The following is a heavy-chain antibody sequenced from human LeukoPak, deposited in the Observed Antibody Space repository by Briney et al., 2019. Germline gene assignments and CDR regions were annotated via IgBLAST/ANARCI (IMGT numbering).Heavy chain of an antibody. CDR1: GVSISTHY. V-gene: IGHV4-59*11. J-gene: IGHJ6*03. CDR3: ARAGNYGTFYYYYYYMDV. D-gene: IGHD4-17*01. CDR2: IYNSGST. Sequence: SETLSLTCTVSGVSISTHYWSWIRQPPGKGLEWIGYIYNSGSTNYNPSLKSRVTISVDTSKNQFSLKLSSVTAADTAVYYCARAGNYGTFYYYYYYMDVWGKGTTVTVSS.